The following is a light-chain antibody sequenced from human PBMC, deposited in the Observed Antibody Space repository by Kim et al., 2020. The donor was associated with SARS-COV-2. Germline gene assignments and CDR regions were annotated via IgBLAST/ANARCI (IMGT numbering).Light chain of an antibody. Sequence: SLYPEERASVTCRASQSVSRYLAWYQQKPGQAPRLLIYDASNRATDIPARFTGSGSGTDSTLTISSLEPEDFAVYYCQQYSSWPLTFGGGTKLEI. CDR1: QSVSRY. V-gene: IGKV3-11*01. CDR3: QQYSSWPLT. J-gene: IGKJ4*01. CDR2: DAS.